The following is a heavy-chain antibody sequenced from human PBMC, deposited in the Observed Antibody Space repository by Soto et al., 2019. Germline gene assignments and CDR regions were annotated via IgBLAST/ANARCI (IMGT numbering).Heavy chain of an antibody. Sequence: GGPLRLSCAASGFTFDDYGMSWVRQAPGKALEWVGRLKTKNDGGTTDYAAPVKGRFTISRHDSKNTLYLQMNSLKIEFTAVYYCTAEPYARSYWGQGTLVTVAP. CDR1: GFTFDDYG. CDR2: LKTKNDGGTT. V-gene: IGHV3-15*01. CDR3: TAEPYARSY. J-gene: IGHJ4*02. D-gene: IGHD2-8*01.